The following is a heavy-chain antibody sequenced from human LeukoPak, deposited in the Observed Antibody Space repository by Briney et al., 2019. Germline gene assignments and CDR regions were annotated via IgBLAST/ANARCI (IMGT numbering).Heavy chain of an antibody. V-gene: IGHV4-39*01. CDR3: AQWELLHAFDI. J-gene: IGHJ3*02. D-gene: IGHD1-26*01. CDR2: FYYRGST. CDR1: GGSISSSSYY. Sequence: SETLSLTCTVSGGSISSSSYYWGSLRQPPGKGLEWIGSFYYRGSTYYNPSLKSRVTISVDTSKNQFSLKLSSVTAADTAVYYCAQWELLHAFDIWGQGTMVTVSS.